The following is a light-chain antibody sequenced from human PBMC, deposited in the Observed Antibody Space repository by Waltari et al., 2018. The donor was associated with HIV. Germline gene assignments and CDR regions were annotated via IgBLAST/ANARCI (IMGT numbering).Light chain of an antibody. J-gene: IGKJ4*01. CDR1: QNIGRY. CDR3: QQGYTTPLT. V-gene: IGKV1-39*01. Sequence: DIQMTQSPSSLSASVGDRVTITCRASQNIGRYLNWYQQRPGKAPNLLIYAASSLQSGVPSRFSGSGSGTDFTLTISSLQPEDFATYYCQQGYTTPLTFGGGTKVEIK. CDR2: AAS.